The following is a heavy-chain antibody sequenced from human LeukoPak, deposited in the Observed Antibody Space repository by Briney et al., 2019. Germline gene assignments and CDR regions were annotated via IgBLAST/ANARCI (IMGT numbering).Heavy chain of an antibody. V-gene: IGHV3-72*01. CDR1: GFTFSDHY. CDR3: ARSRKWLVNWIFDL. J-gene: IGHJ2*01. Sequence: PGGSLRLSSAASGFTFSDHYMDWVRQAPGKGLEWVARTRNKANSYTTKYAASVQGRFIISRDDSKNSLYLQMNSLKTEDTAVYYCARSRKWLVNWIFDLWGRGTLVTVSS. D-gene: IGHD6-19*01. CDR2: TRNKANSYTT.